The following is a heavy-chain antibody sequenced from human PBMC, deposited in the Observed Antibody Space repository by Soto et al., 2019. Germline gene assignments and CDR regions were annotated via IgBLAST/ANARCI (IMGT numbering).Heavy chain of an antibody. D-gene: IGHD6-6*01. V-gene: IGHV4-59*01. CDR2: IYYSGST. CDR1: GGSISSYY. Sequence: SETLSLTWTVSGGSISSYYWSWIRQPPGKGLEWIGYIYYSGSTNYNPSLKSRVTISVDTSKNQFSLKLSSVTAADTAVYYCARRWRSSSSRYYYYYMDVWGKGTTVTVSS. CDR3: ARRWRSSSSRYYYYYMDV. J-gene: IGHJ6*03.